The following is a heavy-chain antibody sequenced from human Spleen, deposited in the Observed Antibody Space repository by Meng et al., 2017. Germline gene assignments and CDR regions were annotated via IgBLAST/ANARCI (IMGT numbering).Heavy chain of an antibody. Sequence: VKMQESGQGLVKPSQTLSLTCTVSGGSISSGGYYWSWIRQHPGKGLEWIGYIYYSGSTYYNPSLKSRVTISVDKSKNQFSLNLRSVTAADTAVYYCARKGRDEYNLVRPRANNWFDPWGQGTLVTVSS. D-gene: IGHD5-24*01. V-gene: IGHV4-31*09. CDR2: IYYSGST. J-gene: IGHJ5*02. CDR1: GGSISSGGYY. CDR3: ARKGRDEYNLVRPRANNWFDP.